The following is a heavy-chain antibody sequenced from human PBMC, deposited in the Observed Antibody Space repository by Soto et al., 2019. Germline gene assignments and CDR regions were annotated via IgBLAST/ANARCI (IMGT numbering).Heavy chain of an antibody. CDR2: ISDDGSNK. CDR3: ARDSSSRTRRGMDV. V-gene: IGHV3-30*03. J-gene: IGHJ6*02. D-gene: IGHD6-13*01. Sequence: EGSLRLSCAASGFTFSSYGKHWVRQAPGKGLGWVAVISDDGSNKYYADSVKGRFNISRDNSKNTLYLQMNSLRAEDTAVYYCARDSSSRTRRGMDVWGQGTTVTVS. CDR1: GFTFSSYG.